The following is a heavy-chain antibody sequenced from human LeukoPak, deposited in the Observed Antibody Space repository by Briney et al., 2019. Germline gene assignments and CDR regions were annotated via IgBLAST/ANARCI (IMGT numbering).Heavy chain of an antibody. CDR2: MNPNSGNT. D-gene: IGHD3-3*01. Sequence: ASVRVSCKASGYTFTSYDINWVRQATGQGLEWMGWMNPNSGNTGYAQKSQGRVTMTRNTSISTAYMELSSLGSEDTAVYYCARAQSHYDFWSGYIYYYYYYGMDVWGQGTTVTVSS. CDR1: GYTFTSYD. J-gene: IGHJ6*02. V-gene: IGHV1-8*01. CDR3: ARAQSHYDFWSGYIYYYYYYGMDV.